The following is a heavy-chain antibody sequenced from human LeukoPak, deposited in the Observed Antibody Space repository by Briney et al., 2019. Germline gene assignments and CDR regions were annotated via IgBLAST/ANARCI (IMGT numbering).Heavy chain of an antibody. D-gene: IGHD1/OR15-1a*01. CDR3: ARSEQKFDY. CDR2: IIPIFGTA. Sequence: ASVKVSCKASGGTFSSYAISWVRQAPGQGLEWMGGIIPIFGTANYAQKFQGRVTMTRDTSTNTVYMELSSLRSEDTAVYYCARSEQKFDYWGQGTLVTVSS. V-gene: IGHV1-69*05. J-gene: IGHJ4*02. CDR1: GGTFSSYA.